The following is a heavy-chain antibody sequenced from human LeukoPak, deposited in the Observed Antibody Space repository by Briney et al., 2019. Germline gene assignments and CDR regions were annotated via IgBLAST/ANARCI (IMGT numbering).Heavy chain of an antibody. CDR2: INPNSGGT. CDR1: GYTFTGYY. J-gene: IGHJ4*02. D-gene: IGHD2-2*01. V-gene: IGHV1-2*02. Sequence: ASVKVSCKASGYTFTGYYMHWVRQAPGQGLEWMGWINPNSGGTNYAQKFQGRVTMTRDTSISTAYMELSRLRSDDTAVHYCARDHCSSTSCYDYWGQGTLVTVSS. CDR3: ARDHCSSTSCYDY.